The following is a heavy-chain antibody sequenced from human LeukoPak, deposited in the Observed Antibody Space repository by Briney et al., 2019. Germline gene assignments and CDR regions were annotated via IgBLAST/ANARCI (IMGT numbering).Heavy chain of an antibody. J-gene: IGHJ3*02. V-gene: IGHV1-3*01. CDR2: INAGNGNT. CDR1: GYTFTSYA. CDR3: ATISRGYSYGHDAFDI. D-gene: IGHD5-18*01. Sequence: GASVKVSCKASGYTFTSYAMHWVRRAPGQRLEWMGWINAGNGNTKYSQKFQGRVTITRDTSASTAYMELSSLRSEDTAVYYCATISRGYSYGHDAFDIWGQGTMVTVSS.